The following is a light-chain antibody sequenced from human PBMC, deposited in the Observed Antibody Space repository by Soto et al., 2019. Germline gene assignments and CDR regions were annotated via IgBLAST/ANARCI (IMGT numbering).Light chain of an antibody. V-gene: IGKV3-15*01. CDR3: QQYDNWPPVYT. Sequence: EILMTQSPATLSVSPGETATLSCRASQSVSTKLAWYQQTPGQAPRLLIYGASTRATGIPARFSGSGSGTEFTLTISSLQSEDFAVYYCQQYDNWPPVYTFGPGNKLEIK. CDR2: GAS. J-gene: IGKJ2*01. CDR1: QSVSTK.